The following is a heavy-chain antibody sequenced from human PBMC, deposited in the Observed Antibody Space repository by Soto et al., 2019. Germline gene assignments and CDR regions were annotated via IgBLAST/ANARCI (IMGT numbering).Heavy chain of an antibody. CDR2: IIPIFGTA. D-gene: IGHD1-26*01. V-gene: IGHV1-69*13. CDR1: GGTFSSYA. J-gene: IGHJ5*02. Sequence: SVKVSCKASGGTFSSYAISWVRQAPGQGLEWMGGIIPIFGTANYAQKFQGRVTITADESTSTAYMELSSLRSEDTAVYYCARFRRAVAPPVGNWFDPWGQGTLVTVSS. CDR3: ARFRRAVAPPVGNWFDP.